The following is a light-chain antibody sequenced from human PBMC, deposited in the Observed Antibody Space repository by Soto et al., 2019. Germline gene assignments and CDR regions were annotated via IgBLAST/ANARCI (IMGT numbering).Light chain of an antibody. V-gene: IGKV1-5*03. CDR3: QHYDSYSPTWT. CDR2: KAS. J-gene: IGKJ1*01. Sequence: DIQMTQSPSTLSASVGDRVSITCRASQSIGDWLAWYQQKPGKAPKLLIYKASNLQSGVPSRFSGSGSGTEFTLTISSLQPDDFATYNCQHYDSYSPTWTFGQGTKVDIK. CDR1: QSIGDW.